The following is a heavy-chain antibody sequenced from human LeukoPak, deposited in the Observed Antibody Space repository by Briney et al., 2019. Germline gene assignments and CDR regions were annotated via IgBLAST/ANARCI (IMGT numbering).Heavy chain of an antibody. CDR3: ARWRGYASDWSGPFDD. V-gene: IGHV1-2*02. D-gene: IGHD6-19*01. J-gene: IGHJ4*01. Sequence: GASVEVSCKASGYTFTGHYMHWVRQAPGQGLEWMGWINPNSGGTNYEQKFQGRVTLTRDTSISTAYMELSRLRSDDTAVCYCARWRGYASDWSGPFDDWGQGTLVTVSS. CDR1: GYTFTGHY. CDR2: INPNSGGT.